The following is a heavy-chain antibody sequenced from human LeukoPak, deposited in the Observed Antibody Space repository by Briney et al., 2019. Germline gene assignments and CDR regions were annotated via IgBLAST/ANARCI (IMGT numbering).Heavy chain of an antibody. J-gene: IGHJ4*02. V-gene: IGHV4-59*01. CDR1: GGSISSYY. D-gene: IGHD5-24*01. CDR2: VYYSGST. CDR3: ARERRDGYKVYFDY. Sequence: PWETLSLTCTVSGGSISSYYWSWIRQPPGKGLEWIGYVYYSGSTNYNPSLKSRVTISVDTSKNQFSLRLSSVTAADTAVYYCARERRDGYKVYFDYWGQGTLVTVSS.